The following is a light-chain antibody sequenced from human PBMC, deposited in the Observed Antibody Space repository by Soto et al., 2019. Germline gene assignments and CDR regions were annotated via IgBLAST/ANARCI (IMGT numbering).Light chain of an antibody. CDR3: AAWDDSLSGYV. CDR1: SSNIGSNY. CDR2: KNN. J-gene: IGLJ1*01. Sequence: QSVLTQPPSASGTPGQRVTISCSGSSSNIGSNYVCWYQQLPGTAPKLLIYKNNQRPSGVPDRFSGSKSGTSASLAISGLRSEDDADYYGAAWDDSLSGYVFGTGTKVNV. V-gene: IGLV1-47*01.